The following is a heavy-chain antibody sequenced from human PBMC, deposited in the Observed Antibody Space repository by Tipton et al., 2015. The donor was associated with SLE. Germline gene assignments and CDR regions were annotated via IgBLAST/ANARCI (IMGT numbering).Heavy chain of an antibody. V-gene: IGHV4-4*07. Sequence: TLSLTCTVSGGSISSYYWSWIRQPAGKGLEWIGRIYTSGSINYNPSLKSRLTMSVDTSKNKFSLKLSSVTAADTAVYYCARVASSGWRGAFDIWGQGTMVTVSS. CDR1: GGSISSYY. CDR2: IYTSGSI. J-gene: IGHJ3*02. CDR3: ARVASSGWRGAFDI. D-gene: IGHD6-19*01.